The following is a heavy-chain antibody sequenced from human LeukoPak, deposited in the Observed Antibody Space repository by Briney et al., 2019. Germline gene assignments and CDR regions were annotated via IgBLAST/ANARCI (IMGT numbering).Heavy chain of an antibody. D-gene: IGHD3-10*01. V-gene: IGHV3-48*01. CDR1: GFTFSSYS. CDR3: AKFFGSGSYVSYMDV. Sequence: GGSLRLSCAASGFTFSSYSMNWVRQAPGKGLEWVSSISSSSSTIYYADSVKGRFTISRDNAKTSLYLQMNSLRVEDTGLYYCAKFFGSGSYVSYMDVWGKGTTVTISS. J-gene: IGHJ6*03. CDR2: ISSSSSTI.